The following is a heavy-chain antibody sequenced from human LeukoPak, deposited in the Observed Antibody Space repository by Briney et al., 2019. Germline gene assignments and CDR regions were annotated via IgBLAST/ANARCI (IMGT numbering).Heavy chain of an antibody. CDR1: GYTFTGYY. CDR3: VREGEGPLSKDFDY. D-gene: IGHD2/OR15-2a*01. Sequence: VASVTVSCKASGYTFTGYYMHWVRPAPGQGLEWMGWINPNSGGTNYAKKFQGRVTMTRNASMSTDYMELTRLTSDDTAVYYCVREGEGPLSKDFDYWGQGTLVTVAS. CDR2: INPNSGGT. V-gene: IGHV1-2*02. J-gene: IGHJ4*02.